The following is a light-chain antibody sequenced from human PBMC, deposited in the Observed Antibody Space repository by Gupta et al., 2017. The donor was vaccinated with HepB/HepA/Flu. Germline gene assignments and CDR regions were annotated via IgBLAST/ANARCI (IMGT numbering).Light chain of an antibody. CDR1: SSDVGIYNL. V-gene: IGLV2-23*02. J-gene: IGLJ2*01. CDR2: EVS. CDR3: CSDTGSSTLV. Sequence: SALPPPASVSGSPGPSITISCTGTSSDVGIYNLVSWYQQHPDKAPKLIIYEVSQRPSGVADRFSGSKSGNTASLTISGRQAEDEADYYGCSDTGSSTLVFGGGTKLTVL.